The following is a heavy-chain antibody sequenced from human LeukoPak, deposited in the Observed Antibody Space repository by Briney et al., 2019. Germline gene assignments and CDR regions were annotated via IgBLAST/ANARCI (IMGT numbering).Heavy chain of an antibody. CDR3: AKAVNDWFDP. J-gene: IGHJ5*02. Sequence: GGSLRLSCAASGFIFSSYWMTWVRQVPGKGLEWMTNIKPDGSEKYYVDSVKGRFTISRDNAKSSLYLQMNSLRAEDTAVYYCAKAVNDWFDPWGQGTLVTVSS. V-gene: IGHV3-7*03. D-gene: IGHD4-23*01. CDR2: IKPDGSEK. CDR1: GFIFSSYW.